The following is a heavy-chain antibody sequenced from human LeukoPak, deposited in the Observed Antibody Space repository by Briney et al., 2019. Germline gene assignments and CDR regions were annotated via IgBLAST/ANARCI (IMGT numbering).Heavy chain of an antibody. D-gene: IGHD3-22*01. CDR2: VDPEDGET. Sequence: GASVKVSCKASGYTFTDYYMHWVQQAPGKGLEWMGRVDPEDGETIYAEKFQGRVTITADTSTDTAYMELSSLRSEDTAVYYCARDVNDNIGSSDYWGQGTLVTVSS. V-gene: IGHV1-69-2*01. CDR3: ARDVNDNIGSSDY. CDR1: GYTFTDYY. J-gene: IGHJ4*02.